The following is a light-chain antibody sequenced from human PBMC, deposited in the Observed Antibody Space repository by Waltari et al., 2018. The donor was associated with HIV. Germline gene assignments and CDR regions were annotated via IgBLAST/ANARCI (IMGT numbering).Light chain of an antibody. Sequence: SYEVTQPPSLSVSPGQTASITCSGDKLGENYACWYKQKPGQSPILVLYADTKRPPGIPERFSASNSGNTATLTITGTQAMDEADYYCQAWDSTTSVFGGGTKLTVL. CDR3: QAWDSTTSV. J-gene: IGLJ3*02. CDR2: ADT. V-gene: IGLV3-1*01. CDR1: KLGENY.